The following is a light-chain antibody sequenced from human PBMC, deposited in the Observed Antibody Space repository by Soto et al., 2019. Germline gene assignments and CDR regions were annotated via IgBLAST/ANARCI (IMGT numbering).Light chain of an antibody. CDR2: AAS. Sequence: GDRVTITCRASQGISSYLAWYQQKPGKAPKLLIYAASTLQSGVPSRFIGSGSGTEFTLTISSLQPEDFATYYCQQLNSYPRTFGQGTRLEIK. CDR3: QQLNSYPRT. J-gene: IGKJ5*01. CDR1: QGISSY. V-gene: IGKV1-9*01.